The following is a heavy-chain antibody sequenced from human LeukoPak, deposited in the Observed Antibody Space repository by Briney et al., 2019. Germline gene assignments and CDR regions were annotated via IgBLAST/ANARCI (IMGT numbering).Heavy chain of an antibody. D-gene: IGHD5-12*01. CDR3: ASFTLATNRGLET. Sequence: PGGSPRLSCAASGFTVSSNYMSWVRQAPGKGLEWVSVIYSGGSTYYADSVKGRFTISRHNSKNTLYLQMNSLRAEDTAVYYCASFTLATNRGLETWGQGTLVTVSS. J-gene: IGHJ5*02. CDR2: IYSGGST. CDR1: GFTVSSNY. V-gene: IGHV3-53*04.